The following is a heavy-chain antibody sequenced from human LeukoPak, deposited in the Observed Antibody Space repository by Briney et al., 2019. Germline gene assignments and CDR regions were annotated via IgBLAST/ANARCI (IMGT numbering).Heavy chain of an antibody. CDR1: GGTFSSYG. CDR2: ISAYNGNT. Sequence: ASVKVSCKASGGTFSSYGISWVRQAPGQGLEWMGWISAYNGNTNYAQKLQGRVTMTTDTSTSTAYMELRSLRSDDTAVYYCARTGYDSSGYYYGGPEDYWGQGTLVTVSS. V-gene: IGHV1-18*01. CDR3: ARTGYDSSGYYYGGPEDY. D-gene: IGHD3-22*01. J-gene: IGHJ4*02.